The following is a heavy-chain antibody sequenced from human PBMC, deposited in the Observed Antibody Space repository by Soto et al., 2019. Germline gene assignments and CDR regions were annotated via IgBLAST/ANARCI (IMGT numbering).Heavy chain of an antibody. V-gene: IGHV3-23*01. CDR1: GFTFSSYA. CDR2: ISTSGGST. CDR3: SLSDRYYGMDV. J-gene: IGHJ6*02. Sequence: GGSLRLSCAASGFTFSSYAMSWVRQAPGKGLEWVSSISTSGGSTYYADSVKGRLTISRDNSNNTLYLQMNSLRAEDTAVYYCSLSDRYYGMDVWGLGTTVTVSS.